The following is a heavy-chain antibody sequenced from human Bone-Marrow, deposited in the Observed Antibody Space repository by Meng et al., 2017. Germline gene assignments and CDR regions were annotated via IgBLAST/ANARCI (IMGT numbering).Heavy chain of an antibody. Sequence: GGSLRLSCAASGFTFSSYAMHWVRQAPGKGLECVASINEDGSDKYYVDSLKGRFAISRDDAKISVYLQMNSLRAEDTAVYYCARDTGYITDWGQGTLVTVSS. CDR3: ARDTGYITD. CDR1: GFTFSSYA. J-gene: IGHJ4*02. CDR2: INEDGSDK. V-gene: IGHV3-7*01. D-gene: IGHD3-16*02.